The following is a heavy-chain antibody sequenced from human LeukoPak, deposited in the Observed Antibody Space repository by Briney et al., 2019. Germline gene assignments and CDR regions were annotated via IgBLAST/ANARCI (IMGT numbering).Heavy chain of an antibody. Sequence: GGSLRLFCAASGFTFDDYGMSWVRQAPGKGLEWVSGINWNGGSTGYADSVKGRFTISRDNAKDSLYLQMNSLRAEDTALYYCARNYYDSSGYYYIDYWGQGTLVTVSS. D-gene: IGHD3-22*01. CDR3: ARNYYDSSGYYYIDY. CDR2: INWNGGST. V-gene: IGHV3-20*04. J-gene: IGHJ4*02. CDR1: GFTFDDYG.